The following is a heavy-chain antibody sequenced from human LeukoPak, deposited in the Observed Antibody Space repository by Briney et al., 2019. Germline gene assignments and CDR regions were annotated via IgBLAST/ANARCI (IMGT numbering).Heavy chain of an antibody. CDR3: ARKWCTKMTAADCDWFDP. D-gene: IGHD6-13*01. Sequence: ASVNVSCKASGYTFTTYYIHWVRQAPGQGLEWMGWISPNSGDTNYAQKFKGRVTMTRDTSITTAYMELSRLTFDDTAVYYCARKWCTKMTAADCDWFDPWGQGTLVTVSS. CDR1: GYTFTTYY. J-gene: IGHJ5*02. CDR2: ISPNSGDT. V-gene: IGHV1-2*02.